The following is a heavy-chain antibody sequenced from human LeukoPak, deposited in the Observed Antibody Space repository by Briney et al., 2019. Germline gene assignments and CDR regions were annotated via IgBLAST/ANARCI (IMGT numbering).Heavy chain of an antibody. Sequence: SVKVSCKASGGSFSSCAISWVRQPPGQGLEWMGGIIPIFGTANYAQKFQGRVTITADKSTSTAYMELSSLRSEDTAVYYCAKTTVATEYMDVWGKGTTVTVSS. D-gene: IGHD4-17*01. CDR1: GGSFSSCA. V-gene: IGHV1-69*06. J-gene: IGHJ6*03. CDR2: IIPIFGTA. CDR3: AKTTVATEYMDV.